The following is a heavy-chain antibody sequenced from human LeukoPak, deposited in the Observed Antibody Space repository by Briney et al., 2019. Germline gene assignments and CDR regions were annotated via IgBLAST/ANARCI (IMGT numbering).Heavy chain of an antibody. J-gene: IGHJ4*02. CDR1: GGSFSGYY. Sequence: SETLSLTCAVYGGSFSGYYWSWIRQPPGKGLEWIGEINHSGSTNYNPSLKSRVTISVDTSKNQFSLKLSSVTAADTAVYYCASSGPSSYYYDSSGYDYWGQGTLVTVSS. CDR3: ASSGPSSYYYDSSGYDY. CDR2: INHSGST. D-gene: IGHD3-22*01. V-gene: IGHV4-34*01.